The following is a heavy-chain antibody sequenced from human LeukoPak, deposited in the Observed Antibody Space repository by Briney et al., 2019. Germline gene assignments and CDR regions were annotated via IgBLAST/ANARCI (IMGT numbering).Heavy chain of an antibody. D-gene: IGHD1-14*01. Sequence: PSETLSLTCTVSGGSISSGGYYWRWIRQPPGKGLEWIGYIYHSGSTYYNPSLKSRVTISVDTSKNQFSLKLSSVTAADTAVYYCATCSDPPADAFDIWGQGTMGTVSS. V-gene: IGHV4-30-2*01. CDR2: IYHSGST. CDR3: ATCSDPPADAFDI. CDR1: GGSISSGGYY. J-gene: IGHJ3*02.